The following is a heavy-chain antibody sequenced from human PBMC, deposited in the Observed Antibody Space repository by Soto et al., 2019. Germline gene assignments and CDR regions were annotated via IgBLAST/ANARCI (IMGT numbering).Heavy chain of an antibody. CDR2: ISYDGSNK. J-gene: IGHJ4*02. V-gene: IGHV3-30*18. CDR1: GFTFSSYG. CDR3: AKDAAMRDYGDYCDY. Sequence: GGSLRLSCAASGFTFSSYGMHWVRQAPGKGLEWVAVISYDGSNKYYADSVKGRFTISRDNSKNTLYLQMNSLRAEDTAVYYCAKDAAMRDYGDYCDYWGQGTLVTVSS. D-gene: IGHD4-17*01.